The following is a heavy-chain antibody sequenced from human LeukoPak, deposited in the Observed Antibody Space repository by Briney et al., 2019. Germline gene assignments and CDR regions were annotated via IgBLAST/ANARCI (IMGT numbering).Heavy chain of an antibody. CDR1: GGSISSGGYY. CDR3: ARGSSGYSSGWYHDY. V-gene: IGHV4-31*03. Sequence: PSETLSLTCTVSGGSISSGGYYWSWIRQHPGKGLEWIGYIYYSGSTYYNPSLKSRVTISVDTSKNQFSLKLSSVTAADTAVYYCARGSSGYSSGWYHDYWGQGTLVTVSS. CDR2: IYYSGST. J-gene: IGHJ4*02. D-gene: IGHD6-19*01.